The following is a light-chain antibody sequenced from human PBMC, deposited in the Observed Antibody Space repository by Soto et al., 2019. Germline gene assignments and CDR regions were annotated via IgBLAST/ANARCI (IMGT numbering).Light chain of an antibody. CDR2: AAS. CDR1: QSISNY. J-gene: IGKJ5*01. V-gene: IGKV1-39*01. Sequence: DIQMTQSPSSLSASVGDRVTITCRASQSISNYLNWYQQKPGRAPKLLIYAASSLQSGVPSWFSGSGSGTDFTLTISSLQPEDFPTYYCQQSYNIPNTFGQGTRLEIK. CDR3: QQSYNIPNT.